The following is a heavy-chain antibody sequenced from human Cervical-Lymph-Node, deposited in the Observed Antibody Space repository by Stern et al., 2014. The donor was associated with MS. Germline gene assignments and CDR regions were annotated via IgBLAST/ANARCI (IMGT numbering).Heavy chain of an antibody. CDR3: ARGELKEGLVRGMDV. D-gene: IGHD1-26*01. Sequence: QVQLVESGAAVKKPGSSVKVSCKASGGTFSSYAISWVRQAPGQRLEWMGGIIPIFGTANYAKKFQGRVTITADESTSTAYMELSSLRSEDTAVYYCARGELKEGLVRGMDVWGQGTTVTVSS. V-gene: IGHV1-69*01. CDR1: GGTFSSYA. J-gene: IGHJ6*02. CDR2: IIPIFGTA.